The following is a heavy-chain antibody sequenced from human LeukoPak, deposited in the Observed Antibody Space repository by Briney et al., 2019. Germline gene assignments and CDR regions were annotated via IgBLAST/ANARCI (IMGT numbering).Heavy chain of an antibody. D-gene: IGHD3-9*01. V-gene: IGHV4-61*01. Sequence: SETLSLTCTVSGGSVSSGSYFWSWIRQPPGKGLEWIGYIYYSGSTNYNPSLKSRVTISADTSKNQFSLKLSSVTAGDTAVYNCARGSLTGRVVYLDYWGQGTLVTVSS. CDR2: IYYSGST. CDR1: GGSVSSGSYF. CDR3: ARGSLTGRVVYLDY. J-gene: IGHJ4*02.